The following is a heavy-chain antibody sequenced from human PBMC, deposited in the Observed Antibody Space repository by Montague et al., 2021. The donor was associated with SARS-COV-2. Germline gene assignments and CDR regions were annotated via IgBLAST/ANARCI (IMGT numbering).Heavy chain of an antibody. Sequence: SLRLSCAASQFTFSRYWMNWVRQAPEKGLEWVANIKQDGGEKYYIDSVRGRFTISRDNANNSLFLEMNNLRAEDTALYYCAKGYFHSGYDRSWDYGMDVWGQGTTVTVSS. CDR3: AKGYFHSGYDRSWDYGMDV. CDR2: IKQDGGEK. D-gene: IGHD5-12*01. J-gene: IGHJ6*02. V-gene: IGHV3-7*03. CDR1: QFTFSRYW.